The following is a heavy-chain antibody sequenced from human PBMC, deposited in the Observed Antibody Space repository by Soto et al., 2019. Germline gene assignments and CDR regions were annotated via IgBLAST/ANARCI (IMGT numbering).Heavy chain of an antibody. D-gene: IGHD6-19*01. Sequence: EVQLVESGGGLVQPGGSLRLSCAASGFTFSSYWMTWVRQAPGKGLEWVANIKQDGSEKYYVDSVKGRFTISRDNAKNSLYLQMNSLRAEATAVYDWARVGRGSGSFGYWGQGTLVTVSS. CDR2: IKQDGSEK. CDR1: GFTFSSYW. V-gene: IGHV3-7*01. CDR3: ARVGRGSGSFGY. J-gene: IGHJ4*02.